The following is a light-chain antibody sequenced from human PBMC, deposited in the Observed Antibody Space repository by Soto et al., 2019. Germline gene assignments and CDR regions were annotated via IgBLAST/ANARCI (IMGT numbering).Light chain of an antibody. J-gene: IGLJ2*01. CDR1: SSDVGGYNY. CDR2: DVS. Sequence: QSVLTQPASVSGSPGQSITISCTGTSSDVGGYNYVSWCQQHPGKAPKLMIYDVSNRPSGVSNRFSGSKSGNTASLTISGLQAEDEADYYCSSYTSSERVFGGGTKLTVL. CDR3: SSYTSSERV. V-gene: IGLV2-14*01.